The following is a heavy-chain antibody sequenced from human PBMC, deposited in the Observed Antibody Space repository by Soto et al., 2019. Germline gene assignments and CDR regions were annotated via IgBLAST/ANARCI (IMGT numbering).Heavy chain of an antibody. Sequence: PSETLSLTCTVSGASITSNYWTWIRQPPGEGLEWIGNIYYSGVTNYNPSLQSRVTISVDRSNNQFSLKLSSVTAADTAVYYCATGGGGNVLRFFDWFFWGRGTLVTSPQ. J-gene: IGHJ1*01. CDR1: GASITSNY. V-gene: IGHV4-59*01. CDR3: ATGGGGNVLRFFDWFF. D-gene: IGHD3-9*01. CDR2: IYYSGVT.